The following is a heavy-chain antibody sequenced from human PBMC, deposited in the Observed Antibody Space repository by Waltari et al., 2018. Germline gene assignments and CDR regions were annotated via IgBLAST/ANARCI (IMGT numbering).Heavy chain of an antibody. D-gene: IGHD4-17*01. Sequence: QVQLQESGPGLVKPSQTLSLTCTVSGDSISSGDYYWSWLRQSPGKGLELIGYIVSSGTTHYHPSLESRLIISLHTSKNQFSLNLNSVTAADTAVYYCARSSVTPRLRYFDLWGRGTLVSVSA. J-gene: IGHJ2*01. CDR1: GDSISSGDYY. V-gene: IGHV4-30-4*01. CDR3: ARSSVTPRLRYFDL. CDR2: IVSSGTT.